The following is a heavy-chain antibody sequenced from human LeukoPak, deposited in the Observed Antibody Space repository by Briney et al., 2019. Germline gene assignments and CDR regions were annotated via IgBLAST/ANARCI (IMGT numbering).Heavy chain of an antibody. CDR1: GFTFSNYW. Sequence: GGSLRLSCAASGFTFSNYWMTWVRQAPGKGLEWAANIRRDGNEKHYVESMEGRFIITRDNAKNSLYLEMDSLRVEDTAVYFCARHRDSDISGSSAGLDYWGQGTLVTVSS. CDR2: IRRDGNEK. V-gene: IGHV3-7*01. D-gene: IGHD3-22*01. J-gene: IGHJ4*02. CDR3: ARHRDSDISGSSAGLDY.